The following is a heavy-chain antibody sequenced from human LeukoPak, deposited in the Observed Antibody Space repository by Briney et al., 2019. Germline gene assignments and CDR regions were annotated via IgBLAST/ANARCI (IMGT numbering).Heavy chain of an antibody. D-gene: IGHD5-12*01. CDR3: TTRLRNHFDY. V-gene: IGHV3-23*01. J-gene: IGHJ4*02. CDR1: GFTFSSLT. CDR2: ISDGSRDT. Sequence: GGSLRLSCATSGFTFSSLTMNWVRQAPGKGLEWVSTISDGSRDTHYAGSVKGRFTISRDDSQNIVYLQMDGLRAEDTALYYCTTRLRNHFDYWGQGTQVTVSS.